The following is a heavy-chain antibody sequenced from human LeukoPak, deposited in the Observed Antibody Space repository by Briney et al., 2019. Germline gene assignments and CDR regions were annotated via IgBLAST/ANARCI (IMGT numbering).Heavy chain of an antibody. Sequence: GRSLRLSCAASGFTFSTYAMHWVRRAPGKGLEWAAVIPYDGSNKYYADSVKGRFTISRENSKNRLYLQMNSLRAEDTAVYYCARAEGYGGELDSWGQGTLVTVSS. V-gene: IGHV3-30*04. D-gene: IGHD4-23*01. CDR2: IPYDGSNK. CDR1: GFTFSTYA. CDR3: ARAEGYGGELDS. J-gene: IGHJ4*02.